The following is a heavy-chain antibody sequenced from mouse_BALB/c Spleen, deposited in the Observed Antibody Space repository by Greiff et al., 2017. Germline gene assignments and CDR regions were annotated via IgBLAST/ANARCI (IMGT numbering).Heavy chain of an antibody. D-gene: IGHD1-1*01. CDR1: GFTFSSYA. J-gene: IGHJ2*01. Sequence: EVQGVESGGGLVKPGGSLKLSCAASGFTFSSYAMSWVRQTPEKRLEWVATISSGGSYTYYPDSVKGRFTISRDNAKNTLYLQMSSLRSEDTAMYYCARPGSSYKGLDYWGQGTTLTVSS. CDR2: ISSGGSYT. V-gene: IGHV5-9-3*01. CDR3: ARPGSSYKGLDY.